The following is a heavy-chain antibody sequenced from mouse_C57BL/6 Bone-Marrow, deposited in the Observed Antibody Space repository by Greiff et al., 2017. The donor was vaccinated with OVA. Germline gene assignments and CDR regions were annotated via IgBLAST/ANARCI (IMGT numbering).Heavy chain of an antibody. D-gene: IGHD2-4*01. CDR3: ARSTYDHDMDY. CDR1: GYTFTSYW. V-gene: IGHV1-69*01. CDR2: IDPSDSYT. J-gene: IGHJ4*01. Sequence: QVQLQQPGAELVMPGASVKLSCKASGYTFTSYWMHWVKQRPGQGLEWIGEIDPSDSYTNYNQKFKGKSTLTVDKSSSTAYMQLSSLTSEDSAVYDCARSTYDHDMDYWGQGTSVTVSS.